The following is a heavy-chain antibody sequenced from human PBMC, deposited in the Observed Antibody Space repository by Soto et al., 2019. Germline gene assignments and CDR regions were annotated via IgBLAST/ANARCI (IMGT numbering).Heavy chain of an antibody. CDR3: TRDPPYYQDGSGYYVSVD. Sequence: GGSLRLSCAASGFTFSSYAMSWVRQAQGKGLERVSAISGSGGSTYYADSVKGRFTISRDNSKNTLYLQMNSLRAEDTAVYYCTRDPPYYQDGSGYYVSVDWGQGTLVTVSS. D-gene: IGHD3-22*01. J-gene: IGHJ4*02. CDR2: ISGSGGST. V-gene: IGHV3-23*01. CDR1: GFTFSSYA.